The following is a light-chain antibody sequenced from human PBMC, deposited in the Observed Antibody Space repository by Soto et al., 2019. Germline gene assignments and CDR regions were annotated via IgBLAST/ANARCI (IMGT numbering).Light chain of an antibody. V-gene: IGLV3-21*02. Sequence: SYELTQTPSVSVAPGQTARITCGGDNIGRKGVHWYQQKPGQAPVLVVYDDSDRPSGIPERFSGSNSGNTATLTIRRVEAGDEADYYCQVWDSGSWVFGGGTKVTVL. CDR2: DDS. CDR3: QVWDSGSWV. J-gene: IGLJ3*02. CDR1: NIGRKG.